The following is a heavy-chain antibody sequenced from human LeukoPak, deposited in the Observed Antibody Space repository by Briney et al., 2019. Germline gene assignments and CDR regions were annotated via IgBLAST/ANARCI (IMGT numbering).Heavy chain of an antibody. CDR1: GGSISSFY. CDR2: IFYSGST. D-gene: IGHD1-26*01. J-gene: IGHJ4*02. CDR3: ARTGYSGRYYYFDY. V-gene: IGHV4-59*08. Sequence: SETLSLTCTVSGGSISSFYWSWIRQPPGKGLQWIGYIFYSGSTHYNPSLKSRVTISVETSKNQFSLKLSSVTAADTAVYYCARTGYSGRYYYFDYWGQGALVTVSS.